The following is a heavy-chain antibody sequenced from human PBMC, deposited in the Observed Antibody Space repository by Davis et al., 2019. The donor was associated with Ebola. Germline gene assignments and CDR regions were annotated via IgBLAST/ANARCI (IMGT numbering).Heavy chain of an antibody. CDR3: VRGEKTTIPNFDY. Sequence: AASVKVSCKASGYTFIDYYIHWVRQAPGQGLEWMGWINPKSGVTKYAQQFQDWVTMTRDTSISTAYMELNRLRSDDTAVYFCVRGEKTTIPNFDYWGQGTLVTVSS. CDR2: INPKSGVT. V-gene: IGHV1-2*04. CDR1: GYTFIDYY. J-gene: IGHJ4*02. D-gene: IGHD4-11*01.